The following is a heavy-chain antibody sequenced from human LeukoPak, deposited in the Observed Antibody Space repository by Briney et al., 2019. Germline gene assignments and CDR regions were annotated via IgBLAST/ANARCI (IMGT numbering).Heavy chain of an antibody. V-gene: IGHV4-38-2*02. D-gene: IGHD4-17*01. Sequence: SETLSLTYTVSGYSISSGYYWGWIRQPPGKGLEWIGSLDHSGITYYNPSLKSRVTISVDTSKNQFSLNLSSVTAADTALYYCARGARYGAYSWFDPWGQGTLVTVSS. J-gene: IGHJ5*02. CDR1: GYSISSGYY. CDR2: LDHSGIT. CDR3: ARGARYGAYSWFDP.